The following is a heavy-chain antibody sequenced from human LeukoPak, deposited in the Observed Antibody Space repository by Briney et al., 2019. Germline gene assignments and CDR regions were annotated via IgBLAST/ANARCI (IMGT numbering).Heavy chain of an antibody. CDR1: GYTFTSYY. Sequence: ASVKVSCKASGYTFTSYYMHWVRQAPGQGLEWMGIINPSGGGTSYAQKFQGRVTVTRDTSTSTVYMELSSLRSEDTAVYYCARSGLIFGLVIETHFDSWGQGTLVTVSS. J-gene: IGHJ4*02. D-gene: IGHD3/OR15-3a*01. CDR2: INPSGGGT. V-gene: IGHV1-46*01. CDR3: ARSGLIFGLVIETHFDS.